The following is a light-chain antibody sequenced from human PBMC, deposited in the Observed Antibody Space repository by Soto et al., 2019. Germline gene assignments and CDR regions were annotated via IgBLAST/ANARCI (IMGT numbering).Light chain of an antibody. CDR2: DAS. Sequence: EIVLTQSPATLSLSPGERATLSCRASQSVSSYLAWYQQKPGQAPRLLIYDASNRATGIPARFSGSGSGTDFTLTISSLEPEDFAVYYCEQCSHWLTFGGGTKVDIK. V-gene: IGKV3-11*01. CDR3: EQCSHWLT. J-gene: IGKJ4*01. CDR1: QSVSSY.